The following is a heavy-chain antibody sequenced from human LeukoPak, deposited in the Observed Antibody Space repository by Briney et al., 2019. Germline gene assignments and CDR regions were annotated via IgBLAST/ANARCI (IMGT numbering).Heavy chain of an antibody. J-gene: IGHJ4*01. CDR2: VYSSGRT. D-gene: IGHD1-7*01. CDR1: GGSIRSSSYY. Sequence: SETLSLTCTVSGGSIRSSSYYWGWIRQPPGKGLEWIGSVYSSGRTYYNPSLTSRFTVSADTSKNQFSLKLSSVTAADTAVYYCTREIGGTTVHYWGHGMLVTVSS. V-gene: IGHV4-39*07. CDR3: TREIGGTTVHY.